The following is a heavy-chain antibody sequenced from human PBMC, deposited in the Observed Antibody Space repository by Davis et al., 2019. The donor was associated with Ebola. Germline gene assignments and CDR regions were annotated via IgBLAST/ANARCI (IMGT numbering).Heavy chain of an antibody. CDR2: VHGGHGNT. J-gene: IGHJ4*02. CDR1: GFILTNYA. D-gene: IGHD6-19*01. CDR3: ARASFGYNSGWYADY. V-gene: IGHV1-3*01. Sequence: AASVKVSCKASGFILTNYAIHWVRPASGQRLEWMGWVHGGHGNTKYSQRFQGRVTITTDTSASTVYLDLTSLRSDDTAVFYCARASFGYNSGWYADYWGPGSLVTVSS.